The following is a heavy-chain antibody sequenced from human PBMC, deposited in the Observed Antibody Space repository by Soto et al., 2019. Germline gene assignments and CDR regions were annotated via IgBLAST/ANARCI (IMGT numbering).Heavy chain of an antibody. CDR2: IYYSGST. J-gene: IGHJ5*02. V-gene: IGHV4-31*03. CDR3: AGYSSSWYVPQGFDP. D-gene: IGHD6-13*01. CDR1: GGSISSGGYY. Sequence: QVQLQESGPGLVKPSQTLSLTCTVSGGSISSGGYYWSWIRQHPGKGLEWIGYIYYSGSTYYNPTPKSRVTISVDTSKNQFSLKLSSVTAADTAVYYCAGYSSSWYVPQGFDPWGQGTLVTVSS.